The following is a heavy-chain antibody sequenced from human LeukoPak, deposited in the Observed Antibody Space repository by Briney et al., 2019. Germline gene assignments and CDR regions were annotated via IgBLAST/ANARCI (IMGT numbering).Heavy chain of an antibody. Sequence: KPSETLSLTCTVSGGSISSYYWSWIRQPPGKGLEWIGYIYYSGSTNYNPSLKSRVTISVDTSKNQFSLKLSSVTAADTAVYYCARGIAVAGYNWFDPWGQGTLVTVSS. CDR3: ARGIAVAGYNWFDP. D-gene: IGHD6-19*01. V-gene: IGHV4-59*01. CDR2: IYYSGST. CDR1: GGSISSYY. J-gene: IGHJ5*02.